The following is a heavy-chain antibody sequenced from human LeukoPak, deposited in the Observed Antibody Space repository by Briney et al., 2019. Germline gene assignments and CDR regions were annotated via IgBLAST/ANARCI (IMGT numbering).Heavy chain of an antibody. CDR2: INHSGST. CDR1: GGSFSGYY. J-gene: IGHJ5*02. V-gene: IGHV4-34*01. CDR3: ARGVRTYYYDSSGYLNWFDP. Sequence: SETPSLTCAVYGGSFSGYYWSWIRQPPGKGLEWIGEINHSGSTNYNPSLKSRVTISVDTSKNQFSLKLSSVTAADTAVYYCARGVRTYYYDSSGYLNWFDPWGQGTLVTVSS. D-gene: IGHD3-22*01.